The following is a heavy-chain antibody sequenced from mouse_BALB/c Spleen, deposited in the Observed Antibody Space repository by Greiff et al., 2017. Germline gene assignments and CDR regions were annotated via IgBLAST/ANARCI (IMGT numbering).Heavy chain of an antibody. V-gene: IGHV5-17*02. D-gene: IGHD1-2*01. J-gene: IGHJ3*01. CDR3: ARSGYDWFAY. Sequence: EVQVVESGGGLVQPGGSRKLSCAASGFTFSSFGMHWVRQAPEKGLEWVAYISSGSSTIYYADTVKGRFTISRDNPKNTLFLQMTRLRSEDTAMYYCARSGYDWFAYWGQGTLVTVSA. CDR1: GFTFSSFG. CDR2: ISSGSSTI.